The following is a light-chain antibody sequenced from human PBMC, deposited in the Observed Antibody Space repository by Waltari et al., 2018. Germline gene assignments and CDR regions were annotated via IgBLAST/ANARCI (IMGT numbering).Light chain of an antibody. CDR3: LSYTNTAVRV. V-gene: IGLV2-14*01. Sequence: QSALTQPASVSGSPGQAITISCTGSSSDVAANTYVSWYRQYPGKAPQVLIYEVSNRPSGVSTRFSGSKSGNTASLTISGLQAEDEADYYCLSYTNTAVRVFGGGTRLTVL. CDR1: SSDVAANTY. CDR2: EVS. J-gene: IGLJ3*02.